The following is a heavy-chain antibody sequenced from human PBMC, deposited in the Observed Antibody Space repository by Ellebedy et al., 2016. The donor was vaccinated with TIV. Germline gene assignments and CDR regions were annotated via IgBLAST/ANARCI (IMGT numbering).Heavy chain of an antibody. V-gene: IGHV4-39*01. CDR1: GGSISSSSYY. J-gene: IGHJ4*02. D-gene: IGHD6-6*01. CDR3: ASFYSSSLDY. Sequence: MPSETLSLTCTVSGGSISSSSYYWGWIRQPPGKGLEWIGSIYYSGSTYYNPSLKSRVTISVDTSKNQFSLKLSSVTAADTAVYYCASFYSSSLDYWGQGTLVTVSS. CDR2: IYYSGST.